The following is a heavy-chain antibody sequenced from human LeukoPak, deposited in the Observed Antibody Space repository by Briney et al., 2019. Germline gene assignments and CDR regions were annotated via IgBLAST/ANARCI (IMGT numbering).Heavy chain of an antibody. D-gene: IGHD3-10*01. CDR2: INPNSGGT. V-gene: IGHV1-2*04. J-gene: IGHJ5*02. CDR1: GYTFTGYY. Sequence: GASVKVSCKASGYTFTGYYVHWVRQAPGQGLEWMGWINPNSGGTNYAQKFQGWVTMTRDTSISTAYMELSRLRSDDTAVYYCARGGLLWFGEPHWFDPWGQGTLVTVSS. CDR3: ARGGLLWFGEPHWFDP.